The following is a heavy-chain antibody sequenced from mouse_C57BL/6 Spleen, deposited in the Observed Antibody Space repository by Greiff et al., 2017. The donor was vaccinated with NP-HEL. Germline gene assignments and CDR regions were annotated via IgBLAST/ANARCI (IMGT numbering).Heavy chain of an antibody. CDR1: GFTFSSYA. J-gene: IGHJ4*01. D-gene: IGHD1-1*01. V-gene: IGHV5-4*01. CDR3: ARDDYYYGSSFYYAMDY. Sequence: DVKLVESGGGLVKPGGSLKLSCAASGFTFSSYAMSWVRQTPEKRLEWVATISDGGSYTYYPDNVKGRFTISRDNAKNNLYLQMSHLKSEDTAMYYCARDDYYYGSSFYYAMDYWGQGTSVTVSS. CDR2: ISDGGSYT.